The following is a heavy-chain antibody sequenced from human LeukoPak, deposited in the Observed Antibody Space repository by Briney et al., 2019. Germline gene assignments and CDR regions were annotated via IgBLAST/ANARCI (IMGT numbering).Heavy chain of an antibody. CDR2: ISAYNGNT. CDR1: GYTSTSYG. V-gene: IGHV1-18*01. J-gene: IGHJ5*02. CDR3: ARGGVVGATSVWFDP. Sequence: GASVKVSCKASGYTSTSYGISWVRQAPGQGLEWMGWISAYNGNTNYAQKLQGRVTMTTDTSTSTAYMELRSLRSDDTAVYYCARGGVVGATSVWFDPWGQGTLVTVSS. D-gene: IGHD1-26*01.